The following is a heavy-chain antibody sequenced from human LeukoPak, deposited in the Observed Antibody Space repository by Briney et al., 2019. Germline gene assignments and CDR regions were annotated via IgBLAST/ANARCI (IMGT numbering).Heavy chain of an antibody. Sequence: PGGSLRLSCAGSRFTFSSYWMSWVRQAPGKGLEWVATIKQDGGEKLYVDSVKGRFTISRDNAENSLYLQMNSLRAEDTAIYYCARDLSFDIWGQGTMVTVS. CDR3: ARDLSFDI. CDR1: RFTFSSYW. V-gene: IGHV3-7*04. J-gene: IGHJ3*02. CDR2: IKQDGGEK.